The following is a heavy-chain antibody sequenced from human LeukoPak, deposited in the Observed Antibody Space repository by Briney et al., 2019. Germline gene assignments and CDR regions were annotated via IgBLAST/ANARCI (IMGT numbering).Heavy chain of an antibody. CDR3: ARVAYSGSYSDDAFDI. CDR2: ISAYNGNT. J-gene: IGHJ3*02. D-gene: IGHD1-26*01. V-gene: IGHV1-18*01. CDR1: GYTFTSYG. Sequence: ASVKVSCKASGYTFTSYGISWVRQAPGQGLEWMGWISAYNGNTNYAQKLQGRVTMTTDTSISTAYMELSRLRSDDTAVYYCARVAYSGSYSDDAFDIWGQGTMVTVSS.